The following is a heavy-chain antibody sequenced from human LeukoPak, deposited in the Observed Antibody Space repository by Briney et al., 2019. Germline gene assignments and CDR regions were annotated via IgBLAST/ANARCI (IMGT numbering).Heavy chain of an antibody. CDR3: ARVGARSWFDP. CDR2: ISAYNGNT. D-gene: IGHD1-26*01. V-gene: IGHV1-18*01. J-gene: IGHJ5*02. CDR1: GGTLSSYA. Sequence: ASVKVSCKASGGTLSSYAISWVRQAPGQGLEWMGRISAYNGNTNYAQKLQGRVTMTTDTSTSTAYMELRSLRSDDTAVYYCARVGARSWFDPWGQGTLVTVSS.